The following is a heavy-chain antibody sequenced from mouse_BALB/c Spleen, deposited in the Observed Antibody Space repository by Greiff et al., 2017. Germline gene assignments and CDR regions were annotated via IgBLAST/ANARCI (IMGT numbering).Heavy chain of an antibody. D-gene: IGHD1-1*01. CDR2: ISNLAYSI. V-gene: IGHV5-15*02. CDR3: ARILLRYGYFDV. CDR1: GFTFSDYG. J-gene: IGHJ1*01. Sequence: EVKVVESGGGLVQPGGSRKLSCAASGFTFSDYGMAWVRQAPGKGPEWVAFISNLAYSIYNADTVTGRFTISRENAKNTLYLEMSSLRSEDTAMYYCARILLRYGYFDVWGAGTTVTVSS.